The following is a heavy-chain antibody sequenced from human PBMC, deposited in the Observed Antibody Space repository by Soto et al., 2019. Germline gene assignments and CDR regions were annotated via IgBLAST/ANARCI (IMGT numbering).Heavy chain of an antibody. Sequence: QVQLVESGGGLVRPGGSLRLSCAASGFTFSNYHMTWFRQAPGKGLEWLSYISSSGGSIYYADSVKGRFTISRDNAKKSVYLQMNSLRAEDTAVYYCARDRSRTQRPPYGDYGGFWGQGTLVTVSS. V-gene: IGHV3-11*01. CDR2: ISSSGGSI. CDR3: ARDRSRTQRPPYGDYGGF. CDR1: GFTFSNYH. J-gene: IGHJ4*02. D-gene: IGHD4-17*01.